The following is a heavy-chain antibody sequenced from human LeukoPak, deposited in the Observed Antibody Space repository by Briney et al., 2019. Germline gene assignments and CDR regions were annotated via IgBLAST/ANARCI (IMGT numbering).Heavy chain of an antibody. J-gene: IGHJ4*02. CDR3: AKSESGSYSGDFDY. V-gene: IGHV3-23*01. Sequence: GGSLRLSCAASGFTFSSYAMSWVRQAPGKGLEWVSAISGSGGSTYYADSVKGRFTIFIDNSKNTLYLQMNSLRAEDTAVYYCAKSESGSYSGDFDYWGQGTLVTVSS. CDR1: GFTFSSYA. CDR2: ISGSGGST. D-gene: IGHD3-10*01.